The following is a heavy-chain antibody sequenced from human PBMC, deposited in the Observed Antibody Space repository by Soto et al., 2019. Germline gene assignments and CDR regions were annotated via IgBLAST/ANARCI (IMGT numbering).Heavy chain of an antibody. CDR1: GYTFTSYG. J-gene: IGHJ5*02. CDR2: ISAYNGNT. CDR3: AREGMTSVVVPAAMPVYNWFDP. V-gene: IGHV1-18*01. Sequence: ASVKVSCKASGYTFTSYGISWVRQAPGQGLEWMGWISAYNGNTNYAQKLQGRVTMTTDTSTSTAYMELRSLRSDDTAVYYCAREGMTSVVVPAAMPVYNWFDPWGQGTLVTVSS. D-gene: IGHD2-2*01.